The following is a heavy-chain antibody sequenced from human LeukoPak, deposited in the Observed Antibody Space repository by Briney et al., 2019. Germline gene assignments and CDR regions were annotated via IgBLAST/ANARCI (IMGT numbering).Heavy chain of an antibody. V-gene: IGHV3-20*04. CDR3: ARSGYYYDSSAPSDY. CDR2: INWNGGST. CDR1: GFTFDDYG. D-gene: IGHD3-22*01. J-gene: IGHJ4*02. Sequence: GGSLRLSCAASGFTFDDYGMSWVRQAPGKGLEWVSGINWNGGSTGYADSVKGRFTISRDNAKNSLYLQMNSLRAEDTALYYCARSGYYYDSSAPSDYWGQGTLVTVSS.